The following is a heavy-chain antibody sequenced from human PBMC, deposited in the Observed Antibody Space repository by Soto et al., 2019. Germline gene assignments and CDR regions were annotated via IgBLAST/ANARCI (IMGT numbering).Heavy chain of an antibody. V-gene: IGHV4-31*03. D-gene: IGHD6-6*01. CDR2: IYYSGST. Sequence: SETLSLTCTVSGGSISSGGYYWSWIRQHPGKGLEWIGYIYYSGSTYYNPSLKSRVTISVDTSKNQFSLKLSSVTAADTAVYYCARIQLDMIDYWGQGTLVTVSS. J-gene: IGHJ4*02. CDR1: GGSISSGGYY. CDR3: ARIQLDMIDY.